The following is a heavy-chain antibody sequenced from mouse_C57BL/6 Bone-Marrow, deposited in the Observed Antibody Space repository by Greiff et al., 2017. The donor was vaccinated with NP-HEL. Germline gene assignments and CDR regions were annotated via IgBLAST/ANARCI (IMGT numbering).Heavy chain of an antibody. CDR1: GFNIKDDY. J-gene: IGHJ2*01. CDR2: IDPENGDT. CDR3: TTEGRYDSRDYFDY. D-gene: IGHD2-4*01. V-gene: IGHV14-4*01. Sequence: EVQLQESGAELVRPGASVKLSCTASGFNIKDDYMHWVKQRPEQGLEWIGWIDPENGDTEYASKFQGKATITADTSSNTAYLQLSSLTSEDTAVYYCTTEGRYDSRDYFDYWGQGTTLTVSS.